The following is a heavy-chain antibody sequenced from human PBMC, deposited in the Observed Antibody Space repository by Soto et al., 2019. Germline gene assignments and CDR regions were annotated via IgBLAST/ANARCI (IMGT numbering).Heavy chain of an antibody. CDR1: GYTFTSYG. Sequence: QVQLVQSGAEVKKPGASVKVSCKASGYTFTSYGISWVRQAPGQGLEWMGWISAYNGNTNYAQKFQGRVTMTRDTSISTAYMELSRLRSDDTAVYYCAREVAPYGMDVWGQGTTVTVSS. CDR3: AREVAPYGMDV. D-gene: IGHD5-12*01. J-gene: IGHJ6*02. CDR2: ISAYNGNT. V-gene: IGHV1-18*04.